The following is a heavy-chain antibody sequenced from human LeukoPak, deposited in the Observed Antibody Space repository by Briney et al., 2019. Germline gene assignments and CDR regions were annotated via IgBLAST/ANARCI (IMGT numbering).Heavy chain of an antibody. CDR1: GYTFTGHW. J-gene: IGHJ3*02. CDR2: INPVDSDT. CDR3: ARQRLWLRDAFDI. D-gene: IGHD5-18*01. Sequence: GESLKISCKGSGYTFTGHWIGWVRQMPGKGLEWTGIINPVDSDTKYSLTLQGQVTLSVDKANSTAYLHWSSLKASDTAMYYCARQRLWLRDAFDIWGQGTMVTVSS. V-gene: IGHV5-51*01.